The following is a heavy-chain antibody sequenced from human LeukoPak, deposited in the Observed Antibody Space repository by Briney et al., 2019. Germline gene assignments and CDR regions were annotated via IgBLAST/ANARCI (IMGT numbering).Heavy chain of an antibody. CDR3: ACMVRDLQPHYIDY. D-gene: IGHD3-10*01. CDR1: GGTFSSYA. J-gene: IGHJ4*02. Sequence: ASVKVSCKASGGTFSSYAISWVRQAPGQGLEWMGRIIPILGIANYAQKFQGRVTITADKSTSTAYMELSSLRSEDTAVYYCACMVRDLQPHYIDYWGQGTLVTVSS. V-gene: IGHV1-69*04. CDR2: IIPILGIA.